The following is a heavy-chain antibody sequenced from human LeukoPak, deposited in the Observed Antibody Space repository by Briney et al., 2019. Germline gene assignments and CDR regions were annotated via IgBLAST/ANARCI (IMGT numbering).Heavy chain of an antibody. Sequence: GGSLRLSCAASAFIFSRYEMNWVRQAPGKGLEWISYISNTGGLMYYADSVKGRFTISRDNAKGSLYLQMNSLRVEDTAVYYCARMDRGGVIIYYMDVWGKGTTVTVSS. D-gene: IGHD3-10*01. CDR2: ISNTGGLM. J-gene: IGHJ6*03. V-gene: IGHV3-48*03. CDR1: AFIFSRYE. CDR3: ARMDRGGVIIYYMDV.